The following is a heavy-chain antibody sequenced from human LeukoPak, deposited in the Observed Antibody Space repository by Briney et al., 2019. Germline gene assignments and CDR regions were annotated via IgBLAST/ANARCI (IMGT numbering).Heavy chain of an antibody. CDR3: AREGGYYDILTGYFRTGGPLDY. D-gene: IGHD3-9*01. CDR2: ISAYNGNT. Sequence: ASVKVSCKASGYTFTSYGISWVRQAPGQGLEWMGWISAYNGNTNYAQKLQGSVTMTTDTSTSTAYMELRSLRSDDTAVYYCAREGGYYDILTGYFRTGGPLDYWGQGTLVTVSS. CDR1: GYTFTSYG. J-gene: IGHJ4*02. V-gene: IGHV1-18*01.